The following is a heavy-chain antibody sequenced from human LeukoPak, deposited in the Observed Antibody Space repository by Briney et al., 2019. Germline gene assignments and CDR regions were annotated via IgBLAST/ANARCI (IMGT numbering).Heavy chain of an antibody. J-gene: IGHJ4*02. CDR3: ARGLDSSGWYNPFDY. CDR1: GGSISSGGYS. Sequence: PSETLSVTCVVTGGSISSGGYSSSWTRQPPRKGLSWPGHIYYSGSTNYNPSLKSRVTISVDTSKNQFSLKLSSVTAADTAVYYCARGLDSSGWYNPFDYWGQGTLVTVSS. V-gene: IGHV4-61*08. D-gene: IGHD6-19*01. CDR2: IYYSGST.